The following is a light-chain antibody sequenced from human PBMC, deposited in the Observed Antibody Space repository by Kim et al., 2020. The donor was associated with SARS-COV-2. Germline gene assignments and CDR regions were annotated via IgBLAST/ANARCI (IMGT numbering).Light chain of an antibody. V-gene: IGLV3-1*01. Sequence: SYELTQPPSVSVSPGQTASITCSGENLGDKYASWYQQRPGQAPVLVIHQDDKRPSGIPERFSGSNSGNTATLTISGTQATDEADYYCQAWHNSAYVFGAGTKVTVL. CDR3: QAWHNSAYV. CDR2: QDD. J-gene: IGLJ1*01. CDR1: NLGDKY.